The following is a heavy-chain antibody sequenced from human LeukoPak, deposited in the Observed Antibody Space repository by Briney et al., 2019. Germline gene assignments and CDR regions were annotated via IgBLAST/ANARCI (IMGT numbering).Heavy chain of an antibody. Sequence: GRSLRLSCAASGFIFSQYSMNWVRQAPGKGLEWVSHIRSSSETFYADSVKGRFTISRDNARNSLYLQMNNLRGEDTAIYYCARDAGNSGYGCDLWGQGTLVTVSS. CDR2: IRSSSET. CDR3: ARDAGNSGYGCDL. J-gene: IGHJ5*02. D-gene: IGHD5-12*01. V-gene: IGHV3-48*01. CDR1: GFIFSQYS.